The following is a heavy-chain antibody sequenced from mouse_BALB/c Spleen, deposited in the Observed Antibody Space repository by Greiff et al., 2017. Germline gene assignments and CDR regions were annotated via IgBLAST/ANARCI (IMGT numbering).Heavy chain of an antibody. CDR1: GFAFSSYD. CDR2: ISSGGGST. Sequence: EVQGVESGGGLVKPGGSLKLSCAASGFAFSSYDMSWVRQTPEKRLEWVAYISSGGGSTYYPDTVKGRFTISRDNAKNTLYLQMSSLKSEDTAMYYCARHGGYSYYYAMDYWGQGTSVTVSS. D-gene: IGHD2-3*01. V-gene: IGHV5-12-1*01. J-gene: IGHJ4*01. CDR3: ARHGGYSYYYAMDY.